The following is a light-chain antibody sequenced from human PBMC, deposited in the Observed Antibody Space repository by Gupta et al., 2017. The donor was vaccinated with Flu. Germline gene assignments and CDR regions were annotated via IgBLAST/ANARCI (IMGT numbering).Light chain of an antibody. Sequence: DIAMTQFPAALSVSPGARATLSCRASQDVGRYLAWYQFKPGQAPRLLIYDASNRATGIPARFSGGGSGTDFTLTISSLEPEDFAVYYCQQRITWPLTFGGGTKVEIK. CDR2: DAS. V-gene: IGKV3-11*01. J-gene: IGKJ4*01. CDR1: QDVGRY. CDR3: QQRITWPLT.